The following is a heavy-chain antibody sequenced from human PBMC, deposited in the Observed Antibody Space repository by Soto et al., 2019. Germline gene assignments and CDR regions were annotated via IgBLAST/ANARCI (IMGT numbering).Heavy chain of an antibody. CDR2: FDPEDGET. CDR1: GYTLTELS. V-gene: IGHV1-24*01. CDR3: ATVRLYYYGMDV. J-gene: IGHJ6*02. Sequence: ASVKVSCKVSGYTLTELSMHWVRQAPGKGLEWMGGFDPEDGETIYAQKFQGRVTMTEDTSTDTAYMELSSLRSEDTAVYYCATVRLYYYGMDVWGQGTTVTVSS.